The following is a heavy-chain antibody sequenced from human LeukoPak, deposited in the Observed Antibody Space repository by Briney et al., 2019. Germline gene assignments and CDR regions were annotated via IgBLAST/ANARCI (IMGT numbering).Heavy chain of an antibody. J-gene: IGHJ4*02. D-gene: IGHD3-10*01. Sequence: GGSLRLSCAASGFTFSSYAMSWVRQAPGKGLEWVSAISGSGGSTYYADSVKGRFTISRDNSKNTLYLQMNSLRAEDTAIYYCAKGGPLWFGELPIYFDYWGQGTLVTVSS. CDR1: GFTFSSYA. V-gene: IGHV3-23*01. CDR2: ISGSGGST. CDR3: AKGGPLWFGELPIYFDY.